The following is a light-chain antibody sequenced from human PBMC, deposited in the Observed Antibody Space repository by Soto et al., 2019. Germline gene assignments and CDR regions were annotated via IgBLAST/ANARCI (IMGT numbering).Light chain of an antibody. Sequence: EIVLTQSPATLSLSPGERATLSCRASQSVSSYLAWYQQKPGQAPRLLIYDASNRATGIPARFSGSGSGTGFTLTISSLEPEDFAVYYCQHRSHWPPTFGQGTKLEIK. J-gene: IGKJ2*01. CDR1: QSVSSY. CDR3: QHRSHWPPT. CDR2: DAS. V-gene: IGKV3-11*01.